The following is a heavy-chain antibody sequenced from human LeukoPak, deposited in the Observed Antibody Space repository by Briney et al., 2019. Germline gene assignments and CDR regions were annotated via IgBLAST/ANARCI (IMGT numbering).Heavy chain of an antibody. CDR2: IYYSGNT. D-gene: IGHD1-20*01. CDR3: ARLPAARLISGAFDI. CDR1: GGSISSGGYY. V-gene: IGHV4-61*08. J-gene: IGHJ3*02. Sequence: SETLSLTCTVSGGSISSGGYYWSWIRQPPGKGLEWIGYIYYSGNTYYNPSLKSRVTISVDTSKNQFSLKLSSVTAADTAVYYCARLPAARLISGAFDIWGQGTMVTVSS.